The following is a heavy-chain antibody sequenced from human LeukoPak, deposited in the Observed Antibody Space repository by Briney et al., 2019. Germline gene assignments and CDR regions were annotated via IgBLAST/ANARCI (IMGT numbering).Heavy chain of an antibody. J-gene: IGHJ4*02. CDR1: GGSISSGGYY. V-gene: IGHV4-30-2*01. Sequence: SETLSLTCTVSGGSISSGGYYWSWIRQPPGKGLEWIGYISHSGSTYYNPSLKSRVTISVDRSKNQFSLKVTSVTAADTAVYYCARTVVGDFDYWGQGTLVTVSS. D-gene: IGHD1-26*01. CDR2: ISHSGST. CDR3: ARTVVGDFDY.